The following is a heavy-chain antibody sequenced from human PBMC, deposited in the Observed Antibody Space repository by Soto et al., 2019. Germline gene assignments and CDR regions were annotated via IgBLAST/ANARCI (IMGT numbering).Heavy chain of an antibody. J-gene: IGHJ4*02. Sequence: GGSLRLSCAASGFTFSTYGMSWVRQAPGKGLEWVSAISPSGDNTYYAGSVKGRFTMSGDNSKNTLYLQMNSLRAEDTAVYYCAKGSDIVTTGRYFSYWGQGTLVTVSS. CDR1: GFTFSTYG. CDR2: ISPSGDNT. CDR3: AKGSDIVTTGRYFSY. D-gene: IGHD5-12*01. V-gene: IGHV3-23*01.